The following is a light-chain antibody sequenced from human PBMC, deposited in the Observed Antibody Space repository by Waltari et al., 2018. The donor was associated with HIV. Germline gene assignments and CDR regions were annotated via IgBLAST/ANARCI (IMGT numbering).Light chain of an antibody. CDR3: QQRTNWPPFT. J-gene: IGKJ3*01. Sequence: EIVLTQSPVTLSLSPGENGTLSCRASQSVRRFLAWYQHKPGQAPMLLIYDASTRATGIPTRFSGSGAGTDFTLTISGLEPEDFAVYYCQQRTNWPPFTFGPGTKVDIK. CDR1: QSVRRF. V-gene: IGKV3-11*01. CDR2: DAS.